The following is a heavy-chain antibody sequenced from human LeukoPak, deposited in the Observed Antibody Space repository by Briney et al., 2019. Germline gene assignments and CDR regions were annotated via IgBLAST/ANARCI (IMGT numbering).Heavy chain of an antibody. CDR1: GFTVSDYY. CDR3: AKVEVAAVIDLDY. V-gene: IGHV3-69-1*01. J-gene: IGHJ4*02. Sequence: PGGSLRLSCAASGFTVSDYYMSSSGSTIYYADSVKGRFTISRDNSKNTLYLQMNSLRAEDTAVYYCAKVEVAAVIDLDYWGQGTLVTVSS. D-gene: IGHD6-13*01. CDR2: SSGSTI.